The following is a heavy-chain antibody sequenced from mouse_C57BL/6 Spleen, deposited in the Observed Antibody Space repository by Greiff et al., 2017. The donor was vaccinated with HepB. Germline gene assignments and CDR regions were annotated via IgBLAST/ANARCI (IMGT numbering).Heavy chain of an antibody. D-gene: IGHD2-3*01. CDR2: IYPGSGST. Sequence: QVQLQQSGAELVKPGASVKMSCKASGYTFTSYWITWVKQRPGQGLEWIGDIYPGSGSTNYNEKFKSKATLTVDTSSSTAYMQLSSLTSEDSAVYYCARDGGYDGYYGGSFDYWGQGTTLSVSS. CDR1: GYTFTSYW. J-gene: IGHJ2*01. V-gene: IGHV1-55*01. CDR3: ARDGGYDGYYGGSFDY.